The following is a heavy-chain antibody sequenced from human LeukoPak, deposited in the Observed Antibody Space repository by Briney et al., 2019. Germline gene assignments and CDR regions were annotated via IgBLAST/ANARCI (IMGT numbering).Heavy chain of an antibody. D-gene: IGHD1-26*01. CDR2: IYYSGST. V-gene: IGHV4-59*01. CDR1: GGPISSYY. J-gene: IGHJ3*02. CDR3: ARGDVEATGAFDI. Sequence: PSETLSLTCTVSGGPISSYYWSWIRQPPGKGLEWIGYIYYSGSTNYNPSLKSRVTISVDTSKNQFSLKLSSVTAADTAVYYCARGDVEATGAFDIWGQGTMVTVSS.